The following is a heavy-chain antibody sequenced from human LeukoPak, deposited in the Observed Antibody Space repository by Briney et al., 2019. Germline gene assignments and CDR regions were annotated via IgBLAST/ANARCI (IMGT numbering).Heavy chain of an antibody. D-gene: IGHD4-17*01. Sequence: PGRSLRLSCAASGFTFSSYAMHWVRQAPGKGLEWVAVISYDGSNKYYADSVKGRFTISRDNSKNTLYLQMNSLRAEDTAVYYCARAFSPLGDYAHYYYGMDVWGQGTTVTVSS. CDR3: ARAFSPLGDYAHYYYGMDV. CDR1: GFTFSSYA. V-gene: IGHV3-30-3*01. CDR2: ISYDGSNK. J-gene: IGHJ6*02.